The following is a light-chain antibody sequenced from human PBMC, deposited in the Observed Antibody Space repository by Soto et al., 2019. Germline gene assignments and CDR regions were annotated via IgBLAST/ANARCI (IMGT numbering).Light chain of an antibody. J-gene: IGLJ3*02. CDR1: SSNIGNNF. CDR2: DDT. V-gene: IGLV1-51*01. Sequence: QSVLTQPPSVSAAPGQKVTMSCSGSSSNIGNNFVAWYQQLPGTAPKLLIYDDTKRPYGIPGRFSAPKSGTSATLGITGLQTGDEADYYCGAWDRSLGVVVFGGGTKLTVL. CDR3: GAWDRSLGVVV.